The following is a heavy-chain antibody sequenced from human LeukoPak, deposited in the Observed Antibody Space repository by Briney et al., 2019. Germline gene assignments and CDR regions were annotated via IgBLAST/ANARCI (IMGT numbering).Heavy chain of an antibody. Sequence: GASVKVSCKVSEYTLTELSMHWVRQAPGKGLEWLGGFDPEDGEIIYAQKFQGRVTITADKSTSTAYMELSSLRSEDTAVYYCARAYGSGSYYNGPYYYYYMDVWGKGTTVTVSS. CDR3: ARAYGSGSYYNGPYYYYYMDV. D-gene: IGHD3-10*01. CDR1: EYTLTELS. J-gene: IGHJ6*03. CDR2: FDPEDGEI. V-gene: IGHV1-24*01.